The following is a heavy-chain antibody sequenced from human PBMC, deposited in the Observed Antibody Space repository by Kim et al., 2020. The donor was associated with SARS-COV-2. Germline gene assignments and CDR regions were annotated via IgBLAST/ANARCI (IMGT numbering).Heavy chain of an antibody. CDR3: ARGMFRNGLDV. CDR1: RFTFSNYW. CDR2: MSSDGTTT. V-gene: IGHV3-74*01. D-gene: IGHD3-3*01. J-gene: IGHJ6*02. Sequence: GGSLRLSCAASRFTFSNYWINWVRHAPGKGLVWVSRMSSDGTTTHYADSVKGRFTLSRDNAENTLFLQMNSLRAEDTAVYYCARGMFRNGLDVWGQGTTVTVSS.